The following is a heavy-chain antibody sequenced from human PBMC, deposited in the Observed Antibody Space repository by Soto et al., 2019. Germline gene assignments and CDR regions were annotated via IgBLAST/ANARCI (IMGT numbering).Heavy chain of an antibody. V-gene: IGHV4-31*03. D-gene: IGHD3-16*01. CDR1: GGSISSGGYY. J-gene: IGHJ5*02. CDR2: IYYSGST. Sequence: QVQLQESGPGLVKPSQTLSLTCTVSGGSISSGGYYWSWIRQHPGKGLEWIGYIYYSGSTYYNPSLKCRVTISVDASKNQFALKLSSVTAADTAVYYCAREGFGGAAATNWFDPWGQGTLVTVSS. CDR3: AREGFGGAAATNWFDP.